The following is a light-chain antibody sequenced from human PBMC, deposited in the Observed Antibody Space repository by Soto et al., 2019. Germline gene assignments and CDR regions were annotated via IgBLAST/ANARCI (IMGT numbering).Light chain of an antibody. Sequence: QSGMTQHLSVCGSPRQSITISCTGTYSDVGGYNRVSWYQHHPGKAPKMLIFEVSTRPSGISDRFSGSKSGDTASLTISGLQAEDEADYYCVSYIESTVTHWVFGGGTKVTVL. V-gene: IGLV2-14*01. CDR3: VSYIESTVTHWV. J-gene: IGLJ3*02. CDR1: YSDVGGYNR. CDR2: EVS.